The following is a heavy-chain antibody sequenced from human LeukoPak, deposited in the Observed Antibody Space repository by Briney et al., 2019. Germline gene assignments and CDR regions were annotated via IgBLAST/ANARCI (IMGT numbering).Heavy chain of an antibody. CDR2: ISYDGSNK. D-gene: IGHD4-17*01. Sequence: GGSLRLSCAASGFTFSSYGMHWVRQAPGKGLEWVAVISYDGSNKYYADSVKGRFTISRDNSKNTLYLQMNSLRAEDTAVYYCARAPGRYGDPPFDYWGQGTLVTVSS. J-gene: IGHJ4*02. CDR1: GFTFSSYG. V-gene: IGHV3-30*03. CDR3: ARAPGRYGDPPFDY.